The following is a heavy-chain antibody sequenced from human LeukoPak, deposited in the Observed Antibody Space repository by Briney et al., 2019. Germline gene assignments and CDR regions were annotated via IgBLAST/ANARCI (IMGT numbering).Heavy chain of an antibody. Sequence: GRSLRLSCAASGFTFSSYGMHWVRQAPGKGLEWVAVIWYDGSNKYYADSVKGRFTISRDNSKNTLYLQMNSLRAEDTAVYYYARDTGYQPRIYYMDVWGKGTTVTVSS. D-gene: IGHD2-2*01. V-gene: IGHV3-33*01. CDR2: IWYDGSNK. CDR1: GFTFSSYG. J-gene: IGHJ6*03. CDR3: ARDTGYQPRIYYMDV.